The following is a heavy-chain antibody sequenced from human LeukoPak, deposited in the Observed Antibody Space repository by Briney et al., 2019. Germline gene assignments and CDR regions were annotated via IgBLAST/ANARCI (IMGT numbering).Heavy chain of an antibody. V-gene: IGHV3-7*01. CDR1: GFTFGNFW. Sequence: GGSLRLSCAASGFTFGNFWMSWVRQAPGRGLQWVASMKGDGSHIYYVDSVKGRFTISRDNARNSLFLQMNSLRAEDTAVYYCARLFGGVPTFAYWAQGALVTVSS. D-gene: IGHD2-8*02. CDR2: MKGDGSHI. CDR3: ARLFGGVPTFAY. J-gene: IGHJ4*02.